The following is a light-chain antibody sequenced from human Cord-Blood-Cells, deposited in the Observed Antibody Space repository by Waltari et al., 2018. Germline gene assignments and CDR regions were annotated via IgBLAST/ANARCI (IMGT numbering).Light chain of an antibody. CDR3: SSYAGSNNVV. J-gene: IGLJ2*01. CDR1: SSDVGGYHY. Sequence: QSGLPQPPSASASPGQPVTISCTGTSSDVGGYHYVSWYQQHPGKAPKLIIYEVSKRPPGVPDRFSGSKSGNTASLTVSGLQAEDEADYYCSSYAGSNNVVFGGGTKLTVL. CDR2: EVS. V-gene: IGLV2-8*01.